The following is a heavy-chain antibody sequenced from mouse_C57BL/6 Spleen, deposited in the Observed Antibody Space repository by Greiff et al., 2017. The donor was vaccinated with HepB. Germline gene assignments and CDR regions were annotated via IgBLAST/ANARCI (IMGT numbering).Heavy chain of an antibody. CDR2: ISDGGSYT. D-gene: IGHD1-1*01. CDR1: GFTFSSYA. J-gene: IGHJ2*01. CDR3: ARGTTVVPFDY. V-gene: IGHV5-4*03. Sequence: EVKLVESGGGLVKPGGSLKLSCAASGFTFSSYAMSWVRQTPEKRLEWVATISDGGSYTYYPDNVKGRFTISRDNAKNNLYLQMSHLKSEDTAMYYCARGTTVVPFDYWGQGTTLTVSS.